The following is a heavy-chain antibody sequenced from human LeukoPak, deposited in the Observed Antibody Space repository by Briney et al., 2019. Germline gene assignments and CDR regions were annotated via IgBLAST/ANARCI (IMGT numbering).Heavy chain of an antibody. Sequence: GGSLRLSCGASGFTLSSYAMHWVRQAPGKGLEWVAVISYDGSNKDYADSVKGRFTISRDDSKNTLFLQMNSLRIDDTAVYYCARLKAVAGPHYYFDYWGQGTLVTVSS. CDR3: ARLKAVAGPHYYFDY. V-gene: IGHV3-30*04. J-gene: IGHJ4*02. D-gene: IGHD6-19*01. CDR2: ISYDGSNK. CDR1: GFTLSSYA.